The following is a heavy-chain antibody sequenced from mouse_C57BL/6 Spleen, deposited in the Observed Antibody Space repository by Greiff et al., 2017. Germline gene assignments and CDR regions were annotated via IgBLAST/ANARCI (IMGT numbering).Heavy chain of an antibody. Sequence: QVQLQQSGPELVKPGASVKISCKASGYAFSSSWMNWVKQRPGKGLEWIGRIYPGDGDTNYNGKFKGKATLTADKSSSTAYMQLSSLTSEDSAVYFCARRDISSGYWFAYWGQGTLVTVSA. V-gene: IGHV1-82*01. D-gene: IGHD3-2*02. CDR1: GYAFSSSW. J-gene: IGHJ3*01. CDR3: ARRDISSGYWFAY. CDR2: IYPGDGDT.